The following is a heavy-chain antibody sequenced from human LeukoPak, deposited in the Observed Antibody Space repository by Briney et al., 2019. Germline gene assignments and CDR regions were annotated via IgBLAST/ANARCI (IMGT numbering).Heavy chain of an antibody. CDR2: IIPILGIA. CDR1: GGTFSSYT. Sequence: ASVKVSCKASGGTFSSYTISWVRQAPGQGLEWMGRIIPILGIANYAQKFQGRVTITADKSTSTAYMELSSLRSGDTAVYYCASPRYYEGSFDYCGQGTLVTVSS. V-gene: IGHV1-69*02. CDR3: ASPRYYEGSFDY. D-gene: IGHD1-26*01. J-gene: IGHJ4*02.